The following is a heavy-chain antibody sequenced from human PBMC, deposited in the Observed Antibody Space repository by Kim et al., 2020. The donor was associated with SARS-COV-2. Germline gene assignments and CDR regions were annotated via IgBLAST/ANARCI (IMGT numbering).Heavy chain of an antibody. J-gene: IGHJ4*02. CDR2: ISDDGSHK. CDR3: VREYKSGY. Sequence: GGSLRLSCAAPGLTFSCCWMTWVRQAPGKRLEWVASISDDGSHKQYADSVKGRFAISRDNARNSLDLQMSSLRVDDSAVYSCVREYKSGYLGQGTLVTVS. CDR1: GLTFSCCW. V-gene: IGHV3-7*01. D-gene: IGHD1-1*01.